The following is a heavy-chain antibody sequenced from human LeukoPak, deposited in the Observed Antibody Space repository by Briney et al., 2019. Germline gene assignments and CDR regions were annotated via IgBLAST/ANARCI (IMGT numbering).Heavy chain of an antibody. J-gene: IGHJ3*02. CDR3: GASRQYVGAFDI. CDR2: ISSSSTII. Sequence: GGSLRLSCAASGFTFSSYELYWVRRAPGKRLEWISYISSSSTIIKYADSVRGRFTISRDDARESLYLQMSSLRADDTAIYYCGASRQYVGAFDIWGQGTLVTVSS. D-gene: IGHD3-16*01. CDR1: GFTFSSYE. V-gene: IGHV3-48*03.